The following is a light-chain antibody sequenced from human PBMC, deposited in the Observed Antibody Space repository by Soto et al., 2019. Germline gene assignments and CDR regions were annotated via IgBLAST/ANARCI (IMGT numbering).Light chain of an antibody. Sequence: QSVLTQPPSASGTPGQRVTISCSGSDSNIGRDTVNWYQHLPGTAPKLLIYSDNERPPGVPDRFSGSKSGTSASLAISGLQSEDEADYYCAAWDDSLNGPVFGGGTKLTVL. J-gene: IGLJ3*02. V-gene: IGLV1-44*01. CDR2: SDN. CDR1: DSNIGRDT. CDR3: AAWDDSLNGPV.